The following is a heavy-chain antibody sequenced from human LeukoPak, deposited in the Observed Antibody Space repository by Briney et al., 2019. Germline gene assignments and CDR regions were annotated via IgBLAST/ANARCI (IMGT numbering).Heavy chain of an antibody. Sequence: KPGGSLRLSCAASGFTFSDYYMSWIRQAPGKGLEWVSYISSSGSTIYYADSVKGRFTISRDNAKNSLYLRMNSLRAEDTAVYYCASDFYGDSFYFDYWGQGTLVTVSS. CDR1: GFTFSDYY. D-gene: IGHD4-17*01. CDR2: ISSSGSTI. CDR3: ASDFYGDSFYFDY. J-gene: IGHJ4*02. V-gene: IGHV3-11*04.